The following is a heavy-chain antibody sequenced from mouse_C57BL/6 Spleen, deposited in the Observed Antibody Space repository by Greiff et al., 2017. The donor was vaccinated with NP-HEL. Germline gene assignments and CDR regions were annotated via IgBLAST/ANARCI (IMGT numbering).Heavy chain of an antibody. V-gene: IGHV1-80*01. J-gene: IGHJ3*01. D-gene: IGHD1-1*01. CDR1: GYAFSSYW. Sequence: QVQLKQSGAELVKPGASVKISCKASGYAFSSYWMNWVKQRPGKGLEWIGQIYPGDGDTNYNGKFKGKATLTADKSSSTAYMQLSSLTSEDSAVYFCASHYGSSSLFAYWGQGTLVTVSA. CDR2: IYPGDGDT. CDR3: ASHYGSSSLFAY.